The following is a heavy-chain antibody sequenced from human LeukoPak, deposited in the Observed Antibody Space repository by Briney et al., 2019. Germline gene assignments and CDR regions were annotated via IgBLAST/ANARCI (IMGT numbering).Heavy chain of an antibody. CDR3: ARGAYGSGSYGDKWFDP. Sequence: GWSLTLSCPASGLTDSNNYMNWVRQARGRGLEWVSVIHCGGSTFYGDSVKGRFTLSREHSKITLYLQMNSLRAGHTAVYHCARGAYGSGSYGDKWFDPWGQGTLVTVSS. J-gene: IGHJ5*02. V-gene: IGHV3-66*01. CDR1: GLTDSNNY. CDR2: IHCGGST. D-gene: IGHD3-10*01.